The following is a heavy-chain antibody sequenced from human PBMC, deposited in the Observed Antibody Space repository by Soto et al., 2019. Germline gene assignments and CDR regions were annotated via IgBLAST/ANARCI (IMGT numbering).Heavy chain of an antibody. Sequence: GASVKVSCKASGYTFTAYYIHWVRQAPGQGLEWMGWISPNSGVTNYAQKFQGRVTMTRDTSITTAHMELSGLRSDDSVIYYCARDGQYGGYGYYFDFWGPGTLVTVSS. D-gene: IGHD4-17*01. V-gene: IGHV1-2*02. CDR3: ARDGQYGGYGYYFDF. CDR2: ISPNSGVT. J-gene: IGHJ4*02. CDR1: GYTFTAYY.